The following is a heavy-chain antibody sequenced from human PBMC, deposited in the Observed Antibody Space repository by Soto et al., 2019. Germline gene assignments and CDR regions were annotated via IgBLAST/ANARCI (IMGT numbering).Heavy chain of an antibody. V-gene: IGHV1-2*02. CDR1: GYSFKDHY. CDR3: ARLWGFCPEGVCSYYFDY. CDR2: INPSSGGT. D-gene: IGHD2-8*01. Sequence: QVQLVQSGAEVKKPGASVNVSCRASGYSFKDHYIHWVRQAPGQGLEWMGWINPSSGGTNYAGKFQGRVTMSRATSISTAYMELGRLTSDDTAVYFCARLWGFCPEGVCSYYFDYWGQGSLVTISS. J-gene: IGHJ4*02.